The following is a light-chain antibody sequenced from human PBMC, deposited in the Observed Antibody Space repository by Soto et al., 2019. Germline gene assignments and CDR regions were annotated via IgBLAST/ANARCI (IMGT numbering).Light chain of an antibody. Sequence: DIVMTQSPLSLPVTPGEPASISCRSSQSLLHRNGYNYLDWYLQKPGQSPQLLIYLDSKRASGVPDRFSGSGSGTDFTLKISRVEAEDVGVYYCMQALQTPYTFGQGTKLEIK. CDR1: QSLLHRNGYNY. CDR3: MQALQTPYT. J-gene: IGKJ2*01. CDR2: LDS. V-gene: IGKV2-28*01.